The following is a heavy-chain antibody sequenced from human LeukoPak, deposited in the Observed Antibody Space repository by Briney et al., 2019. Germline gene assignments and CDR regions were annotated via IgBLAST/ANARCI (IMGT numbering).Heavy chain of an antibody. CDR2: IKQDGSEK. CDR3: ARDRGADDY. Sequence: GGSLRLSCAASGFTFSGYWMTWVRQAPGKGLEWVANIKQDGSEKNYVDSVKGRFTISRDNAKNSLYLQMNSLRAEDTAVYYCARDRGADDYWGQGTLVTVPS. V-gene: IGHV3-7*01. D-gene: IGHD3-10*01. J-gene: IGHJ4*02. CDR1: GFTFSGYW.